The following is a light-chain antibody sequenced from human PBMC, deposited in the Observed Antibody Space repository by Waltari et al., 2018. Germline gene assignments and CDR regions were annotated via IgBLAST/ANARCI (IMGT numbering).Light chain of an antibody. CDR2: EVT. Sequence: QSALTQPASVPGSPGQSITISSPGTSSDVGGFNHSSGYQQQPGKAPKLLILEVTNRPSGISNRFSGSKSGNTASLTISGLQAEDEGEYYCSSFTTIGTLVVFGGGTKVTVL. J-gene: IGLJ2*01. CDR1: SSDVGGFNH. V-gene: IGLV2-14*01. CDR3: SSFTTIGTLVV.